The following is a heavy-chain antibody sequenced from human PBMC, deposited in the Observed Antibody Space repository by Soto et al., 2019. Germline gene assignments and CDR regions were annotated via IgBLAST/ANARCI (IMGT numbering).Heavy chain of an antibody. J-gene: IGHJ5*02. CDR2: IDPSDSYT. CDR1: GYSLTSYW. V-gene: IGHV5-10-1*01. D-gene: IGHD3-3*01. Sequence: PGESLKISCKGSGYSLTSYWISWVRQMPGKGLEWMGRIDPSDSYTNYSPSFQGHVTISADKSISTAYLQWSSLKASDTAMYYCARTTSPQLYDFWSGYSWFDPWGQGTLVTVSS. CDR3: ARTTSPQLYDFWSGYSWFDP.